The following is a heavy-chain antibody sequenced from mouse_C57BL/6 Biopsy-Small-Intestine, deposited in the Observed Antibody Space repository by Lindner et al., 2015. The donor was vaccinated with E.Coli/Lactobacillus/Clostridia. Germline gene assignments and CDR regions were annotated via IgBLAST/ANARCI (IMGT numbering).Heavy chain of an antibody. Sequence: VQLQESGPGMVKPSQSLSLTCTVTGYSITSGYDWHWIRHFPGNKLEWMGYISYSGSTNYNPSLKSRISITHDISKNHFFLKLNSVTTEDTATYYCARGYYGSTYGYYFDNWGQGTTLTVSS. D-gene: IGHD1-1*01. CDR2: ISYSGST. CDR3: ARGYYGSTYGYYFDN. J-gene: IGHJ2*01. V-gene: IGHV3-1*01. CDR1: GYSITSGYD.